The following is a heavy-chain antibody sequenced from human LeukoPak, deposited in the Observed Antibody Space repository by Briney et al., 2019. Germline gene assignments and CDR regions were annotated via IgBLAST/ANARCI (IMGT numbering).Heavy chain of an antibody. V-gene: IGHV1-69*06. CDR1: GGTFSSYA. J-gene: IGHJ4*02. Sequence: GASVKVSFKASGGTFSSYAISWVRQALGQGLEWMGGIIPIFGTANYAQKFQGRVTITADKSTSTAYMELSSLRSEDTAVYYCARGYEAGSYYFDYWGQGTLVTVSS. CDR2: IIPIFGTA. D-gene: IGHD6-19*01. CDR3: ARGYEAGSYYFDY.